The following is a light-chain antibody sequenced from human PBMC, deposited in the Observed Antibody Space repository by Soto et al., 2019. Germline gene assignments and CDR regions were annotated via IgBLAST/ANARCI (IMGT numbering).Light chain of an antibody. V-gene: IGKV3-20*01. CDR2: GLF. CDR3: PDYDGSPRT. CDR1: QSVNSNY. Sequence: ETVLTQSPGTVSLSPGERATLSCRTSQSVNSNYLAWYQQKPGQAARLLIYGLFNRATGIPDRLSGSGSGTDFTLTISGLEPEDSAVYYCPDYDGSPRTFGQGTTLEIK. J-gene: IGKJ2*01.